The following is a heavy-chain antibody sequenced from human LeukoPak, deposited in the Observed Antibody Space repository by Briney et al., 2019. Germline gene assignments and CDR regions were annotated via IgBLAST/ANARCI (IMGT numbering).Heavy chain of an antibody. D-gene: IGHD1-26*01. V-gene: IGHV3-23*01. J-gene: IGHJ3*01. CDR1: EFSFSNFA. CDR2: MTGNGATS. CDR3: ARDAKWELLPHAFDV. Sequence: GGSLRLSCAASEFSFSNFAMAWVRQAPGKGLEWVSSMTGNGATSWYAGSVRGRFTISRDNSKSTLYLQMNNLSSDDTAIYYCARDAKWELLPHAFDVWGQGTLVTVSP.